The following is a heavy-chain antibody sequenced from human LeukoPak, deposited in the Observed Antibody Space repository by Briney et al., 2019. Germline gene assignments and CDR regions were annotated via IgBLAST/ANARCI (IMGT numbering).Heavy chain of an antibody. CDR3: ARLSYYYDSSGYYSHAFDI. Sequence: TSETLSLTCTVSGGSISSYYWSWIRQPPGKGLEWIGYIYYSGSTNYNPSLKSRVTISVDTSKNQFSQKLSSVTAADTAVYYCARLSYYYDSSGYYSHAFDIWGQGTMVTVSS. CDR2: IYYSGST. CDR1: GGSISSYY. J-gene: IGHJ3*02. D-gene: IGHD3-22*01. V-gene: IGHV4-59*08.